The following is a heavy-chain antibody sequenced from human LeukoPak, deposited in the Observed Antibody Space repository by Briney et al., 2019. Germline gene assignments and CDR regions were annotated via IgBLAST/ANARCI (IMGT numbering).Heavy chain of an antibody. Sequence: SEPLSLTCTVSGDSISGYYWSWLRQPAGKGLEWVGRIYTSGSTNYNRSLKSRVTISVDTSKNQFYLQLSSVTAADTAVYYSARVRLSGYYYYMDVWGKGTTVTISS. CDR3: ARVRLSGYYYYMDV. V-gene: IGHV4-4*07. J-gene: IGHJ6*03. CDR2: IYTSGST. D-gene: IGHD7-27*01. CDR1: GDSISGYY.